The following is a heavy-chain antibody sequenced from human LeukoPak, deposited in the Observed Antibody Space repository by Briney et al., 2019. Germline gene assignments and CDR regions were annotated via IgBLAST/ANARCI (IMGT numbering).Heavy chain of an antibody. V-gene: IGHV1-69-2*01. CDR2: VDPEDGET. CDR1: GYTFTDYY. D-gene: IGHD5-18*01. Sequence: GASVTVSFKASGYTFTDYYMHWVQQAPGKGLEWMGRVDPEDGETIYAEKFQGRVTITADTSTDTAYMELSSLRSEDTAVYYCATDRDTATPAGGYWGQGTLVTVSS. J-gene: IGHJ4*02. CDR3: ATDRDTATPAGGY.